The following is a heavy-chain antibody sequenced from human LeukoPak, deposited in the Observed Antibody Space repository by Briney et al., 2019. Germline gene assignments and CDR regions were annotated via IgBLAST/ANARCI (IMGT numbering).Heavy chain of an antibody. CDR2: INPSGGST. CDR3: ARETVVVAAFDY. J-gene: IGHJ4*02. CDR1: GYTFTSYC. Sequence: ASVKVSCKASGYTFTSYCMHWVRQAPGQGLEWMGIINPSGGSTSYAQKFQGRVTMTRDTSTSTVYMELSSLRSEDTAVYYCARETVVVAAFDYWGQGTLVTVSS. V-gene: IGHV1-46*01. D-gene: IGHD2-15*01.